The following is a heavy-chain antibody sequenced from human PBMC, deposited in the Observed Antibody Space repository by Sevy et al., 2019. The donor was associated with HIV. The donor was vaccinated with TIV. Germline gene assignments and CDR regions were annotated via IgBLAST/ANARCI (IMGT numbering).Heavy chain of an antibody. CDR1: GYTFTDNY. CDR3: AREAGSTYYGLTDF. Sequence: ASVKVSCRDSGYTFTDNYVHWVRQAPGQGLEWMGRINPKSGGTKYTQNFQGRFTMTRDTSISTAYMEVTRLRFDDTALYYCAREAGSTYYGLTDFWGQGSLVTVSS. V-gene: IGHV1-2*06. CDR2: INPKSGGT. D-gene: IGHD1-26*01. J-gene: IGHJ4*02.